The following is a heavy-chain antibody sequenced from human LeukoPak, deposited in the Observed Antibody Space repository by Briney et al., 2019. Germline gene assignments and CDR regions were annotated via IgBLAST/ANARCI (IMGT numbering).Heavy chain of an antibody. CDR2: INPNSGST. Sequence: GASVKVSCKASGYTFTGYYMHWVRPAPGQGLEWMGWINPNSGSTNYAQKFQGRVTMTRDTSISTAYMEMSRLTADDTAVYYCARDRDFYSSSPPDWGQGTLVTVSS. J-gene: IGHJ4*02. V-gene: IGHV1-2*02. CDR3: ARDRDFYSSSPPD. CDR1: GYTFTGYY. D-gene: IGHD6-6*01.